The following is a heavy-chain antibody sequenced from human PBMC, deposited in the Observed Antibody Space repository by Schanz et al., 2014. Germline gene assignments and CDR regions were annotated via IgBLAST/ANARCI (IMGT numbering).Heavy chain of an antibody. CDR1: GDSILSYY. Sequence: QVQLQESGPRLVKSSETLSLACVVSGDSILSYYWSWIRQSPGKGLDWIGYIQYTGITNYNPSLQSRVTMPEDTSKNRVSLRLSSVTAADTAFYYCARHAPGSGPDYNAGFDYWGQGILVTVSS. CDR2: IQYTGIT. V-gene: IGHV4-59*08. CDR3: ARHAPGSGPDYNAGFDY. D-gene: IGHD3-10*01. J-gene: IGHJ4*01.